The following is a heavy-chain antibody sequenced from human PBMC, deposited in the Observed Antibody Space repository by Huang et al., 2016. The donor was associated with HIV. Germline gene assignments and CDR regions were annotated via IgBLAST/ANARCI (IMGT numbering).Heavy chain of an antibody. Sequence: EVELAESGGGSVRPGQSLRLSCVGSGFIFSDYWMHWVRQLPGQGLMGVARIESDGSSTSYADSVKGRFTIYRDNARNTVYLQMSSMRVDDTAVYYCVRAREKGYDFWSGYRYWGQGAQVTVSS. CDR1: GFIFSDYW. J-gene: IGHJ4*01. CDR3: VRAREKGYDFWSGYRY. CDR2: IESDGSST. V-gene: IGHV3-74*02. D-gene: IGHD3-3*01.